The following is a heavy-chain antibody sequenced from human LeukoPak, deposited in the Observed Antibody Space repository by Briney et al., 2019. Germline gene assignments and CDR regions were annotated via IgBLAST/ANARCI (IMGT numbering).Heavy chain of an antibody. J-gene: IGHJ4*02. Sequence: GGSLRLSCAASGFIFKNYGMHWVRQAPGKGLEWVALISYDGSNKYYADSVKGRFTISRDNSKNTLYLQMNSLRPEDTAVYYCAKSIGYSYEYYFDYWGQGTLVTVSS. V-gene: IGHV3-30*18. CDR2: ISYDGSNK. CDR3: AKSIGYSYEYYFDY. CDR1: GFIFKNYG. D-gene: IGHD5-18*01.